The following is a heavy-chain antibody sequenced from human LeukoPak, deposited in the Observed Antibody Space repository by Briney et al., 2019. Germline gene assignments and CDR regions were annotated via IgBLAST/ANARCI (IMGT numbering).Heavy chain of an antibody. J-gene: IGHJ4*02. D-gene: IGHD6-6*01. CDR2: ISGSGGST. V-gene: IGHV3-23*01. Sequence: GGSLRLSCAASGFTFSSYAMSWVRQAPGKGLEWVSAISGSGGSTYYADSVKGRFTISGDNSKNTLYLQMNSLRAEDTAVYYCAKAGRSSSSQYYFDYWGQGTLVTVSS. CDR1: GFTFSSYA. CDR3: AKAGRSSSSQYYFDY.